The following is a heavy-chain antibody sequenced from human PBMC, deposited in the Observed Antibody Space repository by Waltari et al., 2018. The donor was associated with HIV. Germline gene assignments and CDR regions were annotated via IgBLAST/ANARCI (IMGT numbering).Heavy chain of an antibody. CDR1: GFSFRSYS. V-gene: IGHV3-48*01. CDR2: ISTSSSAI. J-gene: IGHJ4*02. Sequence: EVQLVESGGGLVQPGGSLRLSCTASGFSFRSYSMNWVRQAPGNGLEWVSYISTSSSAIFYADSVKGRFTISRDTAKNSLYLQMNSLRAEDTAVYYCARDRTRYYFDSWGQGTLVTVSS. CDR3: ARDRTRYYFDS. D-gene: IGHD6-6*01.